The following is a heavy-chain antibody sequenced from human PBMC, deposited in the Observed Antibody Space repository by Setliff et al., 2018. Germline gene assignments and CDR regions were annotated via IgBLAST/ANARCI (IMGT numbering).Heavy chain of an antibody. CDR2: VNPRTGST. CDR1: GYPFVGYY. CDR3: ARDAVSNFDRGDSPAY. J-gene: IGHJ4*02. V-gene: IGHV1-46*01. D-gene: IGHD2-21*01. Sequence: ASVKVSCKTSGYPFVGYYIHWVRHAPGQGFEWMGSVNPRTGSTAYAARFQGRITMARDTSATTVYMTLGSLRSDDTAVYFCARDAVSNFDRGDSPAYWGRGTLVTVSS.